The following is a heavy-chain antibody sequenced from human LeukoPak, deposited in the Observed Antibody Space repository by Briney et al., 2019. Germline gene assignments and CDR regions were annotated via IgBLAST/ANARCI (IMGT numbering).Heavy chain of an antibody. J-gene: IGHJ3*01. CDR2: INTSGST. CDR1: GGSISSGGGY. CDR3: VRDFGF. Sequence: SETLSLTCTVSGGSISSGGGYWSWIRQPAGKGLEWIGRINTSGSTNYNPSLKSRVAISIDTSKNQFSLKLSSVTAAGTALYYCVRDFGFWGQGTMVIVSS. V-gene: IGHV4-61*02.